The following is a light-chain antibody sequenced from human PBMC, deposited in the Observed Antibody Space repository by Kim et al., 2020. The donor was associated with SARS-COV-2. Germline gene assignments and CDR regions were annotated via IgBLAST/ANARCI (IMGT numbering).Light chain of an antibody. CDR1: SSNIGSNY. V-gene: IGLV1-47*01. CDR2: RNN. Sequence: QSVLTQPPSASGTPGQRATISSSGSSSNIGSNYVYWYQQLPGTAPQLLIYRNNQRPSGVPDRFSGSKSGTSASLAISGLRSEDEADYYCAAWDDSLSGWVFGGGTQLTVL. J-gene: IGLJ3*02. CDR3: AAWDDSLSGWV.